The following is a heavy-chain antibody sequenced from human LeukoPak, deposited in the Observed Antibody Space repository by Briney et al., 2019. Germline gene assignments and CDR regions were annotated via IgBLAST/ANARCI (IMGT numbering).Heavy chain of an antibody. CDR3: ARPGGYYSYIDY. Sequence: SETLSLTCTVSGGSISSSTHYWGWIRQPPGKGLEWMGSIYYSGSTYYNPSLKSRVTISVDTSKNQFSLKLSSVTAADTAVYYCARPGGYYSYIDYWGQGMLVTVSS. CDR2: IYYSGST. CDR1: GGSISSSTHY. D-gene: IGHD3-22*01. J-gene: IGHJ4*02. V-gene: IGHV4-39*01.